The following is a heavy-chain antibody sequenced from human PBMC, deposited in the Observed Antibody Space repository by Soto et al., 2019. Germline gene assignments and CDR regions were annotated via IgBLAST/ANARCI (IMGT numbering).Heavy chain of an antibody. J-gene: IGHJ4*02. CDR2: IYYSGST. Sequence: PSETLSLTCTVSGGSISSSSYYWGWIRQPPGKGLEWIGSIYYSGSTYYNPSLKSRVTISVDTSKNQFSLKLSSVTAADTAVYYCARQVADSREDDDRGQGTLVIVSS. V-gene: IGHV4-39*01. CDR1: GGSISSSSYY. CDR3: ARQVADSREDDD. D-gene: IGHD6-19*01.